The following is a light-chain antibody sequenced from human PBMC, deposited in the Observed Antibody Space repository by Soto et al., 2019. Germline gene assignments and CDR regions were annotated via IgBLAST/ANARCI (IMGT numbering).Light chain of an antibody. CDR2: GVS. CDR1: SSDVGDYNY. CDR3: SSYTATATLV. J-gene: IGLJ2*01. Sequence: QSALTQPASVSGSPGQSITISCTGTSSDVGDYNYVSWYQQHPGKAPKLIIYGVSNRPSGISNRFSGSRSANTASLTVSGFEAEDDADYYCSSYTATATLVFGGGTKLTVL. V-gene: IGLV2-14*01.